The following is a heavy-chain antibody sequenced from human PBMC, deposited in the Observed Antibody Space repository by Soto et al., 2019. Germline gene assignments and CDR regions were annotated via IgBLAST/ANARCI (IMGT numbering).Heavy chain of an antibody. Sequence: GASVKVSCKASGYTFTSYAMHWVRQAPGQRLEWMGWINAGNGNTKYSQKFQGRVTITRDTSASTAYMELSSLRSEDTAVYYCARDPIRHCGLDYWGQGTLVTVSS. CDR1: GYTFTSYA. CDR3: ARDPIRHCGLDY. CDR2: INAGNGNT. V-gene: IGHV1-3*01. J-gene: IGHJ4*02. D-gene: IGHD2-21*01.